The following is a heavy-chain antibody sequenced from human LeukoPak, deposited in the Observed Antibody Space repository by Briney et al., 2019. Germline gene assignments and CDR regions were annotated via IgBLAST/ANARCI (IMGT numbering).Heavy chain of an antibody. D-gene: IGHD1-26*01. CDR3: AREKWELLELAFDI. Sequence: GGSLRLSCAASGFTFSSYSMNWVRQAPGKGLEWVSSISSSSSYIYYADSVKGRFTISRDNAKNSLYLQMNSLRAEDTAVYYCAREKWELLELAFDIWGQGTMVTVSS. J-gene: IGHJ3*02. CDR1: GFTFSSYS. V-gene: IGHV3-21*01. CDR2: ISSSSSYI.